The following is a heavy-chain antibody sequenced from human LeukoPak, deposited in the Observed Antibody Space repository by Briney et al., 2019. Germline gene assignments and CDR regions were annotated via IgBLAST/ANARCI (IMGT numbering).Heavy chain of an antibody. CDR3: ARPRPGYYFDY. Sequence: PGGSLRLSCAASGFTFXXXXXXWVRQAPXXXXXWVANMNXDXSXKXXXXXXXXXXXISRDNAKNSLYLQMNSLRAEDTAVYYCARPRPGYYFDYWGQGTLVTVSS. CDR2: MNXDXSXK. J-gene: IGHJ4*02. CDR1: GFTFXXXX. V-gene: IGHV3-7*04.